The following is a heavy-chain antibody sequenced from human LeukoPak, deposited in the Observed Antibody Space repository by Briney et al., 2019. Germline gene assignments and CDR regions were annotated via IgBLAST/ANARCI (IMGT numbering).Heavy chain of an antibody. CDR3: ARGRRERQWLVFRGPFDY. Sequence: SETLSLTCAVYGGSFSGYYWSWIRQPPGKGLEWIWEINHSGSTNYNPSLKSRVTISVDTSKNQFSLKLSSVTAADTAVYYCARGRRERQWLVFRGPFDYWGQGTLVTVSS. CDR1: GGSFSGYY. V-gene: IGHV4-34*01. J-gene: IGHJ4*02. CDR2: INHSGST. D-gene: IGHD6-19*01.